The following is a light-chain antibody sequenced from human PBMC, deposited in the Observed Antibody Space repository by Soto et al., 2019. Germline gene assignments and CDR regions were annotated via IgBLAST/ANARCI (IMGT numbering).Light chain of an antibody. CDR2: EVS. J-gene: IGLJ2*01. CDR1: SSDIGGYNY. CDR3: SSYTTTSTLV. V-gene: IGLV2-14*01. Sequence: QSALTQPASVSGSPGQSITISCTGTSSDIGGYNYVSWYRPHPGKAPKLMIYEVSNRPSGVSNRFFGSKSGNTASLTISGLQAEDEADYYCSSYTTTSTLVFAGGTKLTVL.